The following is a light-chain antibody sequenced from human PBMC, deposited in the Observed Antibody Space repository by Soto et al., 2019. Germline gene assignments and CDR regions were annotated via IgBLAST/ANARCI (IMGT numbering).Light chain of an antibody. Sequence: AIRMTQSPSSLSASTGDRVTITCRASQGISSYLAWYQQKPVNAPKLLIYAASTLQSGVPSRFSGSGSGTDFTLTISCLQSEDFASYYCQQYYSYPFTFGPGTKVDIK. J-gene: IGKJ3*01. CDR1: QGISSY. CDR2: AAS. CDR3: QQYYSYPFT. V-gene: IGKV1-8*01.